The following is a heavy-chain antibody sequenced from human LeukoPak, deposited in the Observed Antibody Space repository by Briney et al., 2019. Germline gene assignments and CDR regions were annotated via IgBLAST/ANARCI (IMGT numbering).Heavy chain of an antibody. CDR2: INHSGST. CDR3: ARGHTAMVFRKYYFDY. Sequence: SETLSLTCAVYGGSFSGYYLSWIRQPPGKGLEWIGEINHSGSTNYNPSLKSRVTISVDTSKNQFSLKLSSVTAADTAVYYCARGHTAMVFRKYYFDYWGQGTLVTVSS. CDR1: GGSFSGYY. D-gene: IGHD5-18*01. V-gene: IGHV4-34*01. J-gene: IGHJ4*02.